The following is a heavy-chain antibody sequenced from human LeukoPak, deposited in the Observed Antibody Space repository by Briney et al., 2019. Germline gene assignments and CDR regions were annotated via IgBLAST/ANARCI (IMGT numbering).Heavy chain of an antibody. Sequence: SGTLSLPCTVSGGSISSYYWSWVRQPPGKGLEGIGYISFSGSTNYNPSLKSRVTISVDTSKNQFSLKLSSVTAADTAVYYCARAFLDFGGGYYRPGFAFDIWGQGTMVTVSS. V-gene: IGHV4-59*01. CDR3: ARAFLDFGGGYYRPGFAFDI. CDR2: ISFSGST. J-gene: IGHJ3*02. D-gene: IGHD3-3*01. CDR1: GGSISSYY.